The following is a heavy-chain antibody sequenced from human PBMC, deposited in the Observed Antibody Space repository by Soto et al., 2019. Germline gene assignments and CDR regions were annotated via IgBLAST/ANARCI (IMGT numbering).Heavy chain of an antibody. CDR1: SSSLTSYG. Sequence: ASLYDSCTPYSSSLTSYGFGCVREPPGRGLEWMAWISPYNGNTYYAQKFQGRVTLTTDTYTNTVYMELRSLRSDDTAVYYCARDQSFDRNYYYGIDVWGQGTTVTVS. CDR3: ARDQSFDRNYYYGIDV. V-gene: IGHV1-18*01. J-gene: IGHJ6*02. CDR2: ISPYNGNT.